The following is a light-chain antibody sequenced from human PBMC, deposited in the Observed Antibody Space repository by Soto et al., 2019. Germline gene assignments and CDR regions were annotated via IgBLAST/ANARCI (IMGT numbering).Light chain of an antibody. J-gene: IGKJ1*01. CDR3: QQYNLWPRT. Sequence: EIVMTQSPATLSVSPGERATLACRASQSISSLLAWYQQKPGQAPRVLIYGASARATGIPARFSGSGAGTEFTLTISSLQSEDFAVYYCQQYNLWPRTFGQGTKVDIK. CDR2: GAS. CDR1: QSISSL. V-gene: IGKV3-15*01.